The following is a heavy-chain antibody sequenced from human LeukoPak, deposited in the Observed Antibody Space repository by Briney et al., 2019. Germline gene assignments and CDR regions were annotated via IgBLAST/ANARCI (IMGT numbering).Heavy chain of an antibody. Sequence: ASVKVSCKDSGYTFTGYYMHWVRQAPGQGLEWMGWINPNSGGTNYAQQFQGRVTMTRDTSISTAYMELSRLRSDDTAVYYCARDLVATLDVWGKGTTVTVSS. J-gene: IGHJ6*04. V-gene: IGHV1-2*02. CDR2: INPNSGGT. CDR1: GYTFTGYY. CDR3: ARDLVATLDV. D-gene: IGHD5-12*01.